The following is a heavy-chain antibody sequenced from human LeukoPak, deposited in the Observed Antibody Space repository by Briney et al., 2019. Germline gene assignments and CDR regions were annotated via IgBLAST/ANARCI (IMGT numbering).Heavy chain of an antibody. Sequence: SETLSLTCAVSGYSISSSNWWGWIRQPPGKGLEWIGYVYYSGSTYYNPSLKSRVTMSVDTSNNQFSLKLSSVTAVDTAVYYCARGKGGYSYGSSAFDIWGQGTMVTVSS. CDR1: GYSISSSNW. CDR2: VYYSGST. V-gene: IGHV4-28*03. J-gene: IGHJ3*02. CDR3: ARGKGGYSYGSSAFDI. D-gene: IGHD5-18*01.